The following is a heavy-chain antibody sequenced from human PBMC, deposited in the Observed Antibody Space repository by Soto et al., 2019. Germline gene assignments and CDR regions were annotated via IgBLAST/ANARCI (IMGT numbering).Heavy chain of an antibody. J-gene: IGHJ6*03. CDR2: MNPNSGNT. CDR3: ARVGCSGGSCYSWYYYMDV. Sequence: ASVKVSCKASGYTFTSYDINWVRQATGQGLEWMGWMNPNSGNTGYAQKFQGRVTMTRNTSISTAYMELSSLRSEDTAVYYCARVGCSGGSCYSWYYYMDVWGKGTTVTVSS. D-gene: IGHD2-15*01. V-gene: IGHV1-8*01. CDR1: GYTFTSYD.